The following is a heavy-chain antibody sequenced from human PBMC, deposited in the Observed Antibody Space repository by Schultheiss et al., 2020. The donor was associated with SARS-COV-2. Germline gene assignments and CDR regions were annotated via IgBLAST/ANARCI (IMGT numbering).Heavy chain of an antibody. Sequence: SQTLSLTCSVPGGPTSIYYWSWIRQPPGKGLEWIGEINHSGSTNYNPSLKSRVTISVDTSKNQFSLKLSSVTAADTAMYYCAGAGPLHYWGQGTLVTVSS. CDR3: AGAGPLHY. CDR1: GGPTSIYY. V-gene: IGHV4-34*01. J-gene: IGHJ4*02. CDR2: INHSGST. D-gene: IGHD1-26*01.